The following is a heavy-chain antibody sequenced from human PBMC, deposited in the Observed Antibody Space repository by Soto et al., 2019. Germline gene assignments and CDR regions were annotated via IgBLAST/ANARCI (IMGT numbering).Heavy chain of an antibody. J-gene: IGHJ3*02. CDR1: GGTFSSYA. CDR3: ARKGPYDYVWGSYRYKDAFDI. CDR2: IIPSFGTA. D-gene: IGHD3-16*02. V-gene: IGHV1-69*01. Sequence: QVQLVQSGAEVKKPGSSVKVSCKASGGTFSSYAISWVRQAPGQGLEWMGGIIPSFGTANYAQKFQCRVTITADESTSTAYMELSSLRSEDTAVYYCARKGPYDYVWGSYRYKDAFDIWGQGTMVTVSS.